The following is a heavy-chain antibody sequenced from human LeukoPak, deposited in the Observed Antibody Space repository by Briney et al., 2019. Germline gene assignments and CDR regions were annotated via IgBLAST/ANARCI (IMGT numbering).Heavy chain of an antibody. CDR1: GGSISSGGYS. V-gene: IGHV4-30-4*07. CDR2: IYYSGST. Sequence: PSETLSLTCAVSGGSISSGGYSWNWIRQPPGKGLEWIGFIYYSGSTYYNPSLKSRVTISVDTSKNQFSLKLASVTAADTAVYYCARVDYYYYYMDVWGKGTTVTISS. CDR3: ARVDYYYYYMDV. J-gene: IGHJ6*03.